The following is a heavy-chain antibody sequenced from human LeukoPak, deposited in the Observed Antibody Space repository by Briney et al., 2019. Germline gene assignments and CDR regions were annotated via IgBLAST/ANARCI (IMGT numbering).Heavy chain of an antibody. D-gene: IGHD2-15*01. CDR3: APYCSGGSCYGVDY. CDR1: GFTFSSYA. CDR2: ISGSGGST. Sequence: PGGSLRPSCAASGFTFSSYAMSWVRQAPGKGLEWVSAISGSGGSTYYADSVKGRFTISRDNSKNTLYLQMNSLRAEDTAVYYCAPYCSGGSCYGVDYWGQGTLVTVSS. V-gene: IGHV3-23*01. J-gene: IGHJ4*02.